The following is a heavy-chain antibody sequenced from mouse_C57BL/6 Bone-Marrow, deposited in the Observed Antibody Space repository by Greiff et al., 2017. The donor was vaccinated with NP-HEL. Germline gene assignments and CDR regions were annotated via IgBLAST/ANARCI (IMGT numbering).Heavy chain of an antibody. V-gene: IGHV1-26*01. J-gene: IGHJ1*03. Sequence: EVQLQQSGPELVKPGASVKISCKASGYTFTDYYMNWVKQSHGKSLEWIGDINPNNGGTSYNQKFKGKATLTVDKSSSTAYMELRSLTSEDSAVYYCARSNPFTTVMDWYFDVWGTGTTVTVSS. CDR3: ARSNPFTTVMDWYFDV. CDR2: INPNNGGT. D-gene: IGHD1-1*01. CDR1: GYTFTDYY.